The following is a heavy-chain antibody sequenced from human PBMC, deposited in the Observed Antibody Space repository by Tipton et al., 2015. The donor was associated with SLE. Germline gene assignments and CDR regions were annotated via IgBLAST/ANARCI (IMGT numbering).Heavy chain of an antibody. Sequence: SLRLSCAASGFPFSVYEMNWVRQAPGKGLEWVSYISSRGSTIYYADSVKGRFTVSRDNAKNSLYLQMNSLRAGVTAVFSCARWGERGAGLFDDAFDMWGRGPMVAVSS. CDR1: GFPFSVYE. CDR2: ISSRGSTI. D-gene: IGHD3-16*01. J-gene: IGHJ3*02. V-gene: IGHV3-48*03. CDR3: ARWGERGAGLFDDAFDM.